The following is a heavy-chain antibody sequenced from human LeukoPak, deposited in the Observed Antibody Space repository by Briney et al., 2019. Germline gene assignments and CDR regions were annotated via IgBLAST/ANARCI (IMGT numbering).Heavy chain of an antibody. V-gene: IGHV4-59*11. CDR2: IYYSGST. Sequence: PSETLSLTCTVSGGSISSHYWSWIRQPPGKGLEWIGYIYYSGSTNYDPSLKSRVTISVDTSKNQFSLKLSSVTAADTAVYYCARGSMTTEAFDIWGQGTMVTVSS. D-gene: IGHD1-14*01. CDR3: ARGSMTTEAFDI. CDR1: GGSISSHY. J-gene: IGHJ3*02.